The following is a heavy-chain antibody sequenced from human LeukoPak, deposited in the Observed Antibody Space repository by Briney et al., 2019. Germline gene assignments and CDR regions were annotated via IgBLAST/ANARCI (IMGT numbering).Heavy chain of an antibody. CDR1: GFTFSSYS. D-gene: IGHD2-8*02. J-gene: IGHJ4*02. CDR2: IYSDGTT. CDR3: AVSTGNKDFDD. Sequence: GGSLRLSCAASGFTFSSYSMTWVRQAPGKGLEWVSVIYSDGTTYYSDFVKGRFIISRDKSRNTLHLRMNSLRAEDAALYYCAVSTGNKDFDDWGQGTLVTVSS. V-gene: IGHV3-66*02.